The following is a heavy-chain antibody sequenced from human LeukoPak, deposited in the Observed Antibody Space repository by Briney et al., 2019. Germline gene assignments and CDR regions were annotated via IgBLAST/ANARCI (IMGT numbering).Heavy chain of an antibody. CDR1: GGTFSSYA. CDR3: ASITRHTSVLDY. J-gene: IGHJ4*02. V-gene: IGHV1-69*13. Sequence: GASVKVSCKASGGTFSSYAISWVRQAPGQGLEWMGGIIPIFGTANYAQKFQGRVTITADESTSTAYMELSSLRSEDTAVYYCASITRHTSVLDYWGQGTLVTVSS. CDR2: IIPIFGTA. D-gene: IGHD1-20*01.